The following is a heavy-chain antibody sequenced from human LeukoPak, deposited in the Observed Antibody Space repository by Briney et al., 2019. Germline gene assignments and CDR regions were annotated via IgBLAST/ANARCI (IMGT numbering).Heavy chain of an antibody. D-gene: IGHD1-26*01. J-gene: IGHJ4*02. Sequence: GGSLRLSCAASGFIFSNYAMIWVRQAPGKGLEWVSAISVSGGVTYYADSVQGRFTISRDNSKNTLCLQMNSLRAEDTAVYYCANMGDPGYWGQGTLVTVSS. V-gene: IGHV3-23*01. CDR1: GFIFSNYA. CDR3: ANMGDPGY. CDR2: ISVSGGVT.